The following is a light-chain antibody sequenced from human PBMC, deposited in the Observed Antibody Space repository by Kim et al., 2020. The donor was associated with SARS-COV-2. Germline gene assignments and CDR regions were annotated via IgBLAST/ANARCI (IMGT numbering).Light chain of an antibody. Sequence: LSPGESAALSCRASQRVGTYLAWYQQKPGQAPRLLIQGTSSRSTGIPDRFSGSGSGTDFTLTISRLEPDDFAVYYCQQYDTSPITFGQGTRLEIK. CDR2: GTS. CDR3: QQYDTSPIT. V-gene: IGKV3-20*01. J-gene: IGKJ5*01. CDR1: QRVGTY.